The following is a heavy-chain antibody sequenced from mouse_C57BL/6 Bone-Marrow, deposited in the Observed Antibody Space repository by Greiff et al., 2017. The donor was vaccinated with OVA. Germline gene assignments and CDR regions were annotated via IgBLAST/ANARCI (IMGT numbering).Heavy chain of an antibody. Sequence: GIDFSRYWMSWVRRAPGKGLEWIGEINPDSSTINYAPSLKDKFIISRDNAKNTLYLQMSKVRSEDTALYYCARLLYYGNSFAYWGQGTLVTVSA. J-gene: IGHJ3*01. D-gene: IGHD2-1*01. CDR2: INPDSSTI. V-gene: IGHV4-1*01. CDR1: GIDFSRYW. CDR3: ARLLYYGNSFAY.